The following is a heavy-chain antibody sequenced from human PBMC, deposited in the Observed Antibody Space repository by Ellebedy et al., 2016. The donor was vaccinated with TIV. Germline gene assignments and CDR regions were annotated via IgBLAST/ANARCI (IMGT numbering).Heavy chain of an antibody. CDR3: ARGSSSGGWLVQD. D-gene: IGHD6-25*01. CDR1: GFPFSSYS. CDR2: ISGSRTTI. V-gene: IGHV3-48*04. J-gene: IGHJ4*02. Sequence: GESLKISXVASGFPFSSYSMNWVRQAPGKGLEWVSYISGSRTTIYYADSVKGRFTISRDNARNSVYLQMNSLRVEDMAVYFCARGSSSGGWLVQDWGQGTLVTVSS.